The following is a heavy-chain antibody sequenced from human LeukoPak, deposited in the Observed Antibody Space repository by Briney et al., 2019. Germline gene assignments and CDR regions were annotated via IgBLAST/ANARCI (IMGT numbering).Heavy chain of an antibody. CDR1: GFTFNNYA. V-gene: IGHV3-33*08. J-gene: IGHJ4*02. CDR2: IWFDGSNK. Sequence: QPGGSLRLSCAASGFTFNNYAMHWVRQAPGKGREWVAVIWFDGSNKYYADSVKGRFTISRDNSKNTLYLQMNSLRAEDTAVYYCARDRDWGCSYCSYWGQGTLVTVSS. D-gene: IGHD7-27*01. CDR3: ARDRDWGCSYCSY.